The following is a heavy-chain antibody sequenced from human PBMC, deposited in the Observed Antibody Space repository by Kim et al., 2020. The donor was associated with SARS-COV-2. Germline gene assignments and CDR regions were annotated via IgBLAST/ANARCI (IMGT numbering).Heavy chain of an antibody. J-gene: IGHJ6*03. CDR3: GGNGVYLDV. V-gene: IGHV4-59*08. Sequence: SETLSLTCTVSGASVNNNYWTWIRQSPEKGLEWIGYIHSTGTTEYNPSLEGRVTLSIDTSRNQFSLTLRSVTAADTAMYFCGGNGVYLDVWGKGTTVTVSS. D-gene: IGHD2-8*01. CDR2: IHSTGTT. CDR1: GASVNNNY.